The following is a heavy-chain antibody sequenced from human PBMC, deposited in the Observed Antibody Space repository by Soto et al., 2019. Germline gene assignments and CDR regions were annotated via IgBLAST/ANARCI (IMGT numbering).Heavy chain of an antibody. V-gene: IGHV3-33*01. Sequence: QVQMVESGGGVVQPGTSLRLSCVASGFTFGRSGMHWVRQAPGGALEWVAIIWFDGSKKYYADSVKGRLTVSRDNSKNTLYLQMDSLTGDDTAVYYCARHLNTGYIDYWGQGTLVTVSS. CDR1: GFTFGRSG. CDR2: IWFDGSKK. CDR3: ARHLNTGYIDY. J-gene: IGHJ4*02. D-gene: IGHD5-12*01.